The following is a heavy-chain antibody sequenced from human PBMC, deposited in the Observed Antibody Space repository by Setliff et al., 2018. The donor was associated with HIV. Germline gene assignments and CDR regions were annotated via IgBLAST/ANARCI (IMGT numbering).Heavy chain of an antibody. CDR3: ASGAYGDYARFDY. Sequence: SETLSLTCTVSGGSISSGGYYWSWIRQHPGKGLEWIGYIYYSGSTYYNPSLKSRVTISVDTSKNQFSLKLSSVTAADTAVYYCASGAYGDYARFDYWGQGTLVTVS. CDR1: GGSISSGGYY. D-gene: IGHD4-17*01. J-gene: IGHJ4*02. CDR2: IYYSGST. V-gene: IGHV4-31*03.